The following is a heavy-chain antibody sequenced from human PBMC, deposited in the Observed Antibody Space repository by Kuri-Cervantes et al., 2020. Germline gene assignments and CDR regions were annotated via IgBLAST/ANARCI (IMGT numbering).Heavy chain of an antibody. CDR3: ARVTQPAADDY. J-gene: IGHJ4*02. CDR2: ISRGGLTI. D-gene: IGHD2-2*01. CDR1: GFTFSSYE. Sequence: GESLKISCAASGFTFSSYEMNWVRQAPGKGLEWVSYISRGGLTIYYADSVKGRFTISRDNAKNSVSLQVNSLRAEDTAVYYCARVTQPAADDYWGQGTLVTVSS. V-gene: IGHV3-48*03.